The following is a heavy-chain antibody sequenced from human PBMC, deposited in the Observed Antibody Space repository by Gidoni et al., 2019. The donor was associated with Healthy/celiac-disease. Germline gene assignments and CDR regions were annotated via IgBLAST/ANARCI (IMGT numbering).Heavy chain of an antibody. CDR1: GFTFRSYG. CDR2: IWYDGSNK. Sequence: QVQLVASGGGVVQPGRSLRLSCAASGFTFRSYGMHWVRQAPGKGREWVAVIWYDGSNKYYADSVKGRFTISRDNSKNTLYLQMNSLRAEDTAVYYCARGDIVVVPAATLGDYWGQGTLVTVSS. CDR3: ARGDIVVVPAATLGDY. J-gene: IGHJ4*02. V-gene: IGHV3-33*01. D-gene: IGHD2-2*01.